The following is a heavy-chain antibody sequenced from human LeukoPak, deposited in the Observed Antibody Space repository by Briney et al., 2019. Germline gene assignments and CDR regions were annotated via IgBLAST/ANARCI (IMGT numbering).Heavy chain of an antibody. CDR1: GFTFSIYA. D-gene: IGHD1-26*01. CDR3: AKESIVVGAI. CDR2: ISGSSGST. V-gene: IGHV3-23*01. Sequence: GGSLRLSWAASGFTFSIYAMSWVRHAPGRGLEWVSSISGSSGSTYYADSVKCRFTISRDNSKNTLYLQMNSLRAEDTAVDYCAKESIVVGAIWGQGTQVTVSS. J-gene: IGHJ4*02.